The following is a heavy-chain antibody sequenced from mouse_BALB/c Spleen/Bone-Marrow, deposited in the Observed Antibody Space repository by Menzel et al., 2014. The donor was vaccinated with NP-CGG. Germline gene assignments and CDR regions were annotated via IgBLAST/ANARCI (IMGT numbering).Heavy chain of an antibody. D-gene: IGHD1-1*01. CDR1: GFNIKDTY. CDR3: ASYYYGSSLGAY. J-gene: IGHJ3*01. CDR2: IDPANGNT. Sequence: VQLQQSGAELVKPGASVKLSCTASGFNIKDTYMHWVKQRPEQGLEWIGRIDPANGNTKYDPKFQGKATITADTSSNTAYLQLSSLTSEDTAVYYCASYYYGSSLGAYWGQGTLVTVSA. V-gene: IGHV14-3*02.